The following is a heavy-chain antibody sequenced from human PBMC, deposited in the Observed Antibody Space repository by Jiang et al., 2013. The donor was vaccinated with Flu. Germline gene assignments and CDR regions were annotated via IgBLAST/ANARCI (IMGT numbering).Heavy chain of an antibody. CDR2: IYYSGST. D-gene: IGHD6-13*01. V-gene: IGHV4-31*03. Sequence: GSGLVKPSQTLSLTCTVSGGSISSGGYYWSWIRQHPGKGLEWIGYIYYSGSTYYNPSLKSRVTISVDTSKNQFSLKLSSVTAADTAVYYCARVTGIAAAGGIAAFDIWGQGTMVTVSS. CDR1: GGSISSGGYY. J-gene: IGHJ3*02. CDR3: ARVTGIAAAGGIAAFDI.